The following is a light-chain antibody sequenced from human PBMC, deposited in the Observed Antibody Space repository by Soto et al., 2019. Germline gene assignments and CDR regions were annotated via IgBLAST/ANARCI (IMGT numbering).Light chain of an antibody. CDR2: GAS. CDR3: QQYNNWPRGG. J-gene: IGKJ1*01. CDR1: QSVSSN. V-gene: IGKV3-15*01. Sequence: EIVMTQSPVTLSVSPGERATLSCRASQSVSSNLAWYQQKPGQAPRLLIYGASTRATGIPARFSGSGSGTEFTLTISSLQSEDFAVNYCQQYNNWPRGGLGQGTKVEIK.